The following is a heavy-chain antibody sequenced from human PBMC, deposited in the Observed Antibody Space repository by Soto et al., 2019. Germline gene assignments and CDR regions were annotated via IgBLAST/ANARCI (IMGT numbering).Heavy chain of an antibody. CDR3: AKGDSSSATEYYFDY. Sequence: GGSLRLSCAASGFTFSSYAMSWVRQAPGKGLEWVSAISGSGGSTYYADSVNGRFTISRDNSKNTLYLQMNSLRAEDTAVYYCAKGDSSSATEYYFDYWGQGTLVTVSS. CDR1: GFTFSSYA. V-gene: IGHV3-23*01. D-gene: IGHD6-6*01. J-gene: IGHJ4*02. CDR2: ISGSGGST.